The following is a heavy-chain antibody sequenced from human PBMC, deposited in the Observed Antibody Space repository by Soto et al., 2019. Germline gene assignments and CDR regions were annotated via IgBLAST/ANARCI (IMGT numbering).Heavy chain of an antibody. Sequence: EVQLLESGGGLLQPGGSLRLSCAASGFTFSSYDMSWVRQAPGKGLEWVAAISGSGGSTYYADSVKGRFTISRDNSNNTLYMLMGRLIDEDTAVYYVAKEDLEGDYIDYWGQGTLVTVSS. V-gene: IGHV3-23*01. J-gene: IGHJ4*02. CDR3: AKEDLEGDYIDY. CDR1: GFTFSSYD. D-gene: IGHD3-16*01. CDR2: ISGSGGST.